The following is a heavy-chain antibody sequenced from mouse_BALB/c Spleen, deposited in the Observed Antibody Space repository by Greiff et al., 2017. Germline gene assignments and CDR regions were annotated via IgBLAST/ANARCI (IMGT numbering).Heavy chain of an antibody. CDR1: GFNIKDYY. D-gene: IGHD1-1*01. CDR2: IDPENGDT. J-gene: IGHJ1*01. Sequence: VQLKESGAELVRSGASVKLSCTASGFNIKDYYMHWVKQRPEQGLEWIGWIDPENGDTEYAPKFQGKATMTADTSSNTAYLQLSSLTSEDTAVYYCNAWTTTGYFDVWGAGTTVTVSS. V-gene: IGHV14-4*02. CDR3: NAWTTTGYFDV.